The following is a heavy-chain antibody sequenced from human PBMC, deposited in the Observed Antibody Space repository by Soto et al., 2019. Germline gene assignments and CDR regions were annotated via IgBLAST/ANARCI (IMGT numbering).Heavy chain of an antibody. V-gene: IGHV5-10-1*01. J-gene: IGHJ4*02. CDR1: GYSFTSYW. D-gene: IGHD3-10*01. CDR2: IDPSDSYT. Sequence: PGDSLKISCKGSGYSFTSYWISWVRQMPGKGLEWMGRIDPSDSYTNYSPSFQGHVTISADKSISTAYLQWSSLKASDTAMYYCASGGDYYGSDAEFDYWGQGTLVTVSS. CDR3: ASGGDYYGSDAEFDY.